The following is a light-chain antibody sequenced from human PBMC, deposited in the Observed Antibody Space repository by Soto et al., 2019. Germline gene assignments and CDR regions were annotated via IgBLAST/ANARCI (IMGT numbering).Light chain of an antibody. CDR3: SSFSGTSTLYV. CDR2: EVS. Sequence: QSALTQPASVSGSPGQSITISCTGTSSDVGGHKYVSWYQQYPGKAPKLMIYEVSKRPSGVSNRFSGSKSGNTASLTISGLQAEDEADYHCSSFSGTSTLYVFGTGTKLTVL. J-gene: IGLJ1*01. CDR1: SSDVGGHKY. V-gene: IGLV2-14*01.